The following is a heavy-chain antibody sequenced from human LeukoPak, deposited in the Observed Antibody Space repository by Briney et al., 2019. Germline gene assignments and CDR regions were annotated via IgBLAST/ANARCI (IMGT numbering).Heavy chain of an antibody. J-gene: IGHJ4*02. CDR1: GYTFTSYY. D-gene: IGHD6-19*01. CDR2: INPSGGST. V-gene: IGHV1-46*01. CDR3: ARDLEAVAGTPVPFDY. Sequence: HWASVKVSCKASGYTFTSYYMHWVRQAPGQGLEWMGIINPSGGSTSYAQKFQGRVTMTRDTSTSTVYMELSSLRSEDTAVYYCARDLEAVAGTPVPFDYWGQGTLVTVSS.